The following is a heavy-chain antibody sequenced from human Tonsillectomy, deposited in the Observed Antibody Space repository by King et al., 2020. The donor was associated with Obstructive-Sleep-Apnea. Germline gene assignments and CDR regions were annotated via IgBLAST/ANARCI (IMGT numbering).Heavy chain of an antibody. Sequence: VQLVESGGGVVQPGRSLRLSCAASGFTFSSYGMHWVRQAPGKGLEWVAVIWYDGSNKYYADSVKGRFTISRDNSKNTLYLQMNSLRAEDTAVYYGAGDWRSDDGHDAFDIWGQGTMVTVSS. CDR3: AGDWRSDDGHDAFDI. D-gene: IGHD3-3*01. CDR1: GFTFSSYG. V-gene: IGHV3-33*01. CDR2: IWYDGSNK. J-gene: IGHJ3*02.